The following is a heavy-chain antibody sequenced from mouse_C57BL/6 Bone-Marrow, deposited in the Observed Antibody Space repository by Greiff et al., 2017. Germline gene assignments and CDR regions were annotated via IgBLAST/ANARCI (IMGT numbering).Heavy chain of an antibody. D-gene: IGHD2-10*01. J-gene: IGHJ2*01. CDR2: ISDGGSYT. Sequence: EVKLVESGGGLVKPGGSLKLSCAASGFTFSSYAMSWVRQTPEKRLEWVATISDGGSYTYYPDNVKGRFTISRDNAKNNLYLQMSHLKSEDTAMYYCARPLLGYFDYWGQGTTLTVSS. CDR1: GFTFSSYA. CDR3: ARPLLGYFDY. V-gene: IGHV5-4*03.